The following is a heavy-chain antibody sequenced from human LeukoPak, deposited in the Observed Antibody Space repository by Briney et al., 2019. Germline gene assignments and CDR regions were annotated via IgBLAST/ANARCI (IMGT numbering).Heavy chain of an antibody. D-gene: IGHD5-18*01. CDR2: INAGNGNT. CDR3: ARDQGRRYSYREYAFDI. V-gene: IGHV1-3*01. Sequence: ASVKVSCKASGYTFTSYAMHWVRQAPGQRLEWMGWINAGNGNTKYSQKFQGRVTITRDTSASTAYMELSSLRSEDTAVYYCARDQGRRYSYREYAFDIWGQGTMVTVSS. CDR1: GYTFTSYA. J-gene: IGHJ3*02.